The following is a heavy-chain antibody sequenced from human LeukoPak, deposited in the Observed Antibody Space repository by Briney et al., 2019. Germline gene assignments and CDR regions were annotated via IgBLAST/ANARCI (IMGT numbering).Heavy chain of an antibody. CDR1: GFTFSRYS. V-gene: IGHV3-21*01. CDR2: ISSSSSYI. CDR3: ARDEGYCSGGSCYTLYYFDS. Sequence: GGSLRLSCAASGFTFSRYSMNWVRQAPGKGLEGVSSISSSSSYIYYADSVKGRFTISRDNAKNSLYLQMNSLRAEDTAVYYCARDEGYCSGGSCYTLYYFDSWGQGTLVTVST. D-gene: IGHD2-15*01. J-gene: IGHJ4*02.